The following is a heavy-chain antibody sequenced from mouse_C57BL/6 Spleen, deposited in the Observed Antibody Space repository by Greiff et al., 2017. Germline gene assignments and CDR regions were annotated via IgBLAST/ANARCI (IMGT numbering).Heavy chain of an antibody. CDR3: ARSHLYSNYGLFDY. J-gene: IGHJ2*01. V-gene: IGHV1-55*01. CDR2: IYPGSGST. CDR1: GYTFTSYW. Sequence: QVQLQQPGAELVKPGASVKMSCKASGYTFTSYWITWVQQRPGQGLEWIGDIYPGSGSTNYNEKFKSKATLTVDTSSSTAYMQLSSLTSEDSAVYYCARSHLYSNYGLFDYWGQGTTLTVAS. D-gene: IGHD2-5*01.